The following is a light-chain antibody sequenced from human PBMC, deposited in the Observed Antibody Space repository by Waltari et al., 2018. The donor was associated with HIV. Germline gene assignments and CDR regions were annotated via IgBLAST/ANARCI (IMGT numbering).Light chain of an antibody. V-gene: IGLV1-44*01. CDR3: ATWDDSLNAWV. Sequence: QSVLNQSPSASGTPGQRVLIPCSGSSSNIGSNTVPWYQQFPGTAPKLLIYSYGQRPSGVPERFSGSKSATSASLAISGLRSEDEADYYCATWDDSLNAWVFGGGTKLTVL. CDR1: SSNIGSNT. J-gene: IGLJ3*02. CDR2: SYG.